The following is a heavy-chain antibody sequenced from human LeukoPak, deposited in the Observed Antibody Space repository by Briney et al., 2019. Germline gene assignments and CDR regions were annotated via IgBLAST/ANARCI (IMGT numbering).Heavy chain of an antibody. D-gene: IGHD5-18*01. J-gene: IGHJ6*04. V-gene: IGHV3-48*03. CDR2: ISSSGSTI. Sequence: GGSLRLSCAASGFTFSSYEMNWVRQAPGRGLEWGSYISSSGSTIYFADFLKGRFTISRDNAKNSLYLQMNSLRAEDTAVYYCARVEYSYGPPGGMDVWGKGTTVTVSS. CDR1: GFTFSSYE. CDR3: ARVEYSYGPPGGMDV.